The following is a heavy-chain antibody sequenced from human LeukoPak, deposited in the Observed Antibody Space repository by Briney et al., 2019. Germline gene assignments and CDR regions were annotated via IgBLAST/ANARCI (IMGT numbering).Heavy chain of an antibody. Sequence: SETLSLTCTVSGGSISSSSYYWGWIRQPPGKGLEWIGSIYYSGSTYYNPSLKSRVTISVDTSKNQFSLKLSSVTAADTAVYYCARLFGSSWGQGTLVTVSS. CDR3: ARLFGSS. D-gene: IGHD6-13*01. J-gene: IGHJ4*02. V-gene: IGHV4-39*01. CDR1: GGSISSSSYY. CDR2: IYYSGST.